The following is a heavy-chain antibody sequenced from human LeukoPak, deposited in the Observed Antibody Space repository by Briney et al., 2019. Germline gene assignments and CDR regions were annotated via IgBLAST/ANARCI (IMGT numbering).Heavy chain of an antibody. CDR3: ARHRGYVGAFDV. CDR1: GGSINSYF. CDR2: IHYSGNT. Sequence: SSETLSLTCTVSGGSINSYFWSWIRQPPGKGLEWIGYIHYSGNTYYNPSVKSRVTISVDTSKNQFSLSLSSVTASETAVYYCARHRGYVGAFDVWGRGTMVTVSS. J-gene: IGHJ3*01. D-gene: IGHD3-22*01. V-gene: IGHV4-59*08.